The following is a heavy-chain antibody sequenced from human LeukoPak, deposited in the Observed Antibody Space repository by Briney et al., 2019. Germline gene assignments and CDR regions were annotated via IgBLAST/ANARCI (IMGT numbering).Heavy chain of an antibody. D-gene: IGHD4-11*01. CDR2: INPNSGGT. CDR3: ARVLQYWYYYYYMDI. Sequence: AASVKVSCKASGYTFTGYYMHWVRQAPGQGLEWMGWINPNSGGTNYAQNFQGRVTMTRVTSNSTAYMELSRLRSDDTAVYYCARVLQYWYYYYYMDIWGKGTTVTVSS. J-gene: IGHJ6*03. CDR1: GYTFTGYY. V-gene: IGHV1-2*02.